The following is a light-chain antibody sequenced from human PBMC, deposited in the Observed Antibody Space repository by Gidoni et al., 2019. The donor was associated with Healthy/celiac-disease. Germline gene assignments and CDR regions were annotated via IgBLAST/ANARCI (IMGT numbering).Light chain of an antibody. J-gene: IGKJ4*01. CDR3: QQSYSTPLT. V-gene: IGKV1-39*01. CDR1: QSISSY. Sequence: IQLTQSPSSLSASVGDRVTIPCRASQSISSYLNWYQQKPGKAPKLLIYAASSLQSGVPSRFSGSGSGTDFTLTISSLQPEDFETYYCQQSYSTPLTFGGGTKVEIK. CDR2: AAS.